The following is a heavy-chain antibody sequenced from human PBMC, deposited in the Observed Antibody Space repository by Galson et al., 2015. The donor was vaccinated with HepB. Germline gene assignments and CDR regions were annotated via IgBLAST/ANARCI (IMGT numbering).Heavy chain of an antibody. CDR2: IYYSGNR. Sequence: ETLSLTCEVNGGSLTDYFWSWIRQPPGKGPEWIGSIYYSGNRYYNPSPKSRVTISVDTSKNQFSLKLSSATAADTAVYYCARHYSGSYYQPFDYWGQGTLVTVSS. D-gene: IGHD1-26*01. CDR1: GGSLTDYF. J-gene: IGHJ4*02. V-gene: IGHV4-34*01. CDR3: ARHYSGSYYQPFDY.